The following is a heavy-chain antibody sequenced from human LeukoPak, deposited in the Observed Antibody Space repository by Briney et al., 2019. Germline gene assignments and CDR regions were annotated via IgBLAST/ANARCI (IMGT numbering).Heavy chain of an antibody. J-gene: IGHJ6*02. CDR2: IYYSGST. CDR3: ARDRPVVVAATRYYGMDV. V-gene: IGHV4-39*07. Sequence: RPSETLSLTCTVSGGSISSSSYSWGWIRQPPGKGLEWIGSIYYSGSTNYNPSLKSRVTISVDTSKNQFSLKLSSVTAADTAVYYCARDRPVVVAATRYYGMDVWGQGTTVTVSS. CDR1: GGSISSSSYS. D-gene: IGHD2-15*01.